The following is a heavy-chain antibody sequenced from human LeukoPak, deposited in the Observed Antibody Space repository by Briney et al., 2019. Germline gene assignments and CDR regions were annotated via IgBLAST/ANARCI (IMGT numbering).Heavy chain of an antibody. V-gene: IGHV4-34*01. D-gene: IGHD3-16*02. CDR1: GGSFSGYY. CDR3: ARGASYYGYVWGSYRYTDAFDI. Sequence: SETLSLTCAVYGGSFSGYYWSWIRQPPGKGLEWIGEINHSGSTNYNPSLKSRVTISVDTSKNQFSLKLSSVTAADTAVYYCARGASYYGYVWGSYRYTDAFDIWGQGTMVTVPS. J-gene: IGHJ3*02. CDR2: INHSGST.